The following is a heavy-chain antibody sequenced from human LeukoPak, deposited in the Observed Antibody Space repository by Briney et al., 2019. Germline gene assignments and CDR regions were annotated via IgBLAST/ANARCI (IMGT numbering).Heavy chain of an antibody. CDR1: GGSFSGYY. D-gene: IGHD3-22*01. J-gene: IGHJ4*02. Sequence: SETLSLTCAVYGGSFSGYYWSWIRQPPGKGLEWIGEINHSGSTNYNPSLKSRVTISVDTSKNQFSLKLSSVTAADTAVYYCGRGLPRRYYYDSSGYASHPYFDYWGQGTLVTVSS. CDR2: INHSGST. CDR3: GRGLPRRYYYDSSGYASHPYFDY. V-gene: IGHV4-34*01.